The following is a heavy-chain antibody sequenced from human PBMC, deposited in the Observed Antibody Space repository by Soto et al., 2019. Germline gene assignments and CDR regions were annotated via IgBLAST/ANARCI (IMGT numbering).Heavy chain of an antibody. D-gene: IGHD3-9*01. Sequence: ASVKVSCKASGYTFTSYAMHWVRQAPGQRLEWMGWINPNSGGTNYAQKFQGWVTMTRDTSISTAYMELSRLRSDDTAVYYCARATGGYFDWLASYGMDVWGQGTTVTVSS. V-gene: IGHV1-2*04. CDR3: ARATGGYFDWLASYGMDV. CDR2: INPNSGGT. J-gene: IGHJ6*02. CDR1: GYTFTSYA.